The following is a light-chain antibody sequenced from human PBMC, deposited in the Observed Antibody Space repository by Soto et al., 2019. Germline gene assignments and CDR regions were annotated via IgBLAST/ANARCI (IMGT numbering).Light chain of an antibody. CDR3: TSKTSTSPYV. V-gene: IGLV2-14*01. CDR2: EVS. Sequence: QSVLTQPASVSGSPGQSITISCTGTSSDVGGYKYVSWYQQHPGKAPKFLSYEVSNRPSGVSSRFSGSKSGNTASLTISGLQAEDEAEYYCTSKTSTSPYVFGTGTKGTVL. CDR1: SSDVGGYKY. J-gene: IGLJ1*01.